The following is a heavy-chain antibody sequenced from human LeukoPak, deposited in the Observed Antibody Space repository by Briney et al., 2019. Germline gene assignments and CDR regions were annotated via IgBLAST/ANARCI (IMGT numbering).Heavy chain of an antibody. Sequence: SETLSLTCAVYGGSFSGYYWSWIRQPPGKGLEWIGEINHSGSTNYNPSLKSRVTISVDTSKNQFSLKLSSVTAADTAVYYCARTRLAAAGTKALDIWGQGTMVTVS. J-gene: IGHJ3*02. CDR3: ARTRLAAAGTKALDI. D-gene: IGHD6-13*01. V-gene: IGHV4-34*01. CDR1: GGSFSGYY. CDR2: INHSGST.